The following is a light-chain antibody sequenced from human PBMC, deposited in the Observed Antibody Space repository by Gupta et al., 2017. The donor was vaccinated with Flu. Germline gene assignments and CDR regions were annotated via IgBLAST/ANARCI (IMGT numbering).Light chain of an antibody. CDR1: SGSIASTY. V-gene: IGLV6-57*03. CDR3: KYFDTNRRV. Sequence: NFMLTQPPSVSASPGKTVTISCTRSSGSIASTYVQWYQQRPGSAPTTVIDDANQRPSGVPDRCSGSIYSSSTSVSITISGLRTEDDSYYYCKYFDTNRRVFGGGTKLTVL. CDR2: DAN. J-gene: IGLJ3*02.